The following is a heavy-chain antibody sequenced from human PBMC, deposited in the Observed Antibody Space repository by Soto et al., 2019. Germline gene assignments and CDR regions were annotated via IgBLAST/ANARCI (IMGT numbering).Heavy chain of an antibody. CDR3: ARSLPGTYGAFDL. CDR1: EFTFRSYW. CDR2: ISGDGSST. V-gene: IGHV3-74*01. D-gene: IGHD1-7*01. J-gene: IGHJ3*01. Sequence: GGSLRLSCAASEFTFRSYWMHWVRQSPGKGLVWVSRISGDGSSTNYADSVKGRFTISRDNAKNAVYLQVDSLRAEDTAVYYCARSLPGTYGAFDLWGQGTMVTVSS.